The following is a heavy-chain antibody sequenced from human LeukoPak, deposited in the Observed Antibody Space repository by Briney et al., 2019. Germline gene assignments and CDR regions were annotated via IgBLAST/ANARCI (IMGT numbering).Heavy chain of an antibody. CDR2: TGLNSVNT. CDR3: AKGDDIGKCPTRAFYFDN. D-gene: IGHD5-24*01. J-gene: IGHJ4*02. CDR1: GFTFSRHA. Sequence: GGSLRLSCAASGFTFSRHAMNWIRQAPGKGLEWVSTTGLNSVNTLCAESVQGRFTISRDNSKNTLDLQMDNLRVDDTAVYYCAKGDDIGKCPTRAFYFDNWGQGTLVTVSS. V-gene: IGHV3-23*01.